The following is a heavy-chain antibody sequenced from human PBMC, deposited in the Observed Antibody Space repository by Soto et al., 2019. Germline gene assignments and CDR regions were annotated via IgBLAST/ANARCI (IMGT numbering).Heavy chain of an antibody. V-gene: IGHV3-53*02. J-gene: IGHJ6*02. CDR2: IYSGGST. D-gene: IGHD5-18*01. Sequence: EVQLVETGGGLIQPGGSLRLSCAASGFTVSSNYMSWVRQAPGKGLEWVSVIYSGGSTYYADSVKGRFTISRDNSKNTLYLQMNSLRAEDTAVYYCARDRRIQLWRDIQGYGMDVWGQGTTVTVSS. CDR1: GFTVSSNY. CDR3: ARDRRIQLWRDIQGYGMDV.